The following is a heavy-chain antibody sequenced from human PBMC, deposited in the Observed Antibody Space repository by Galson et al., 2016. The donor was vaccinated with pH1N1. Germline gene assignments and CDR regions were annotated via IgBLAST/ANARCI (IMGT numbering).Heavy chain of an antibody. CDR2: IYHNGDT. V-gene: IGHV4-38-2*01. CDR1: AYLISSCCY. J-gene: IGHJ4*02. Sequence: ATLSLTCDVSAYLISSCCYWGWIRQPPGKGLEWIGSIYHNGDTNRSRSLKSRPTISVDTSKNKFSLKLSSVTAAATAIYYCFRHLARPDSGLRNDPFDSCAQGTLVTVSS. CDR3: FRHLARPDSGLRNDPFDS. D-gene: IGHD5-12*01.